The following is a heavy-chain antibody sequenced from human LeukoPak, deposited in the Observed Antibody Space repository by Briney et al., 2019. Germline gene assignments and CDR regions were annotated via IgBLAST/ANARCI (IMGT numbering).Heavy chain of an antibody. J-gene: IGHJ4*02. Sequence: GGSLRLSCRASGFNLSDYWMHWVRRAPGEGLLWVSRINRDGRSAGYADFVKGRSTISRDNSKNTLAMQLDSLTVEDTGVYYCARGKRGFGVPYSYFDYWGQGLLVTVSS. CDR3: ARGKRGFGVPYSYFDY. V-gene: IGHV3-74*01. CDR1: GFNLSDYW. D-gene: IGHD3-16*01. CDR2: INRDGRSA.